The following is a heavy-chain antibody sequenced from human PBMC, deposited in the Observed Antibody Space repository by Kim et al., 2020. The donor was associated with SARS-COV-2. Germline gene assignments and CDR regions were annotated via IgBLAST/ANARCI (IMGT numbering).Heavy chain of an antibody. Sequence: SVKGRFTISRDNAKNSLYLQMNSLRPEDTGLYYCAKDYYASGYNYCCMDVWGQGTTVSVSS. V-gene: IGHV3-9*01. CDR3: AKDYYASGYNYCCMDV. D-gene: IGHD3-10*01. J-gene: IGHJ6*02.